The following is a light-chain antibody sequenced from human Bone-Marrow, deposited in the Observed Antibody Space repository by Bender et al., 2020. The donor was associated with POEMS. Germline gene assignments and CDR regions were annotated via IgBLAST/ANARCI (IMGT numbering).Light chain of an antibody. CDR1: SSDVGGYNY. CDR3: SSSIRGSTLYV. CDR2: DVS. Sequence: QSALTQPASVSGSPGQSIAISCTGTSSDVGGYNYVSWYQQHPGKAPKLMIYDVSNRPSGVSNRFSGSKSDNTASLTISGLQAEDEADYYCSSSIRGSTLYVFGSGTKVTVL. J-gene: IGLJ1*01. V-gene: IGLV2-14*03.